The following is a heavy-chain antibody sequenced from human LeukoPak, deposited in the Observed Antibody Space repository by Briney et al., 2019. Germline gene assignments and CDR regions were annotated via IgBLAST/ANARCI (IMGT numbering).Heavy chain of an antibody. CDR1: GYTFTSYG. D-gene: IGHD2-2*01. CDR3: ARTMYQLLRYATRGAFDI. J-gene: IGHJ3*02. V-gene: IGHV1-18*01. CDR2: ISPYSGDT. Sequence: ASVKVSCKASGYTFTSYGISWVRQAPGQGLEWMGWISPYSGDTNYAQKLQGRVTMTTDTSTSTAYMELRSLRSDDTAVYYCARTMYQLLRYATRGAFDIWGQGTMVTVSS.